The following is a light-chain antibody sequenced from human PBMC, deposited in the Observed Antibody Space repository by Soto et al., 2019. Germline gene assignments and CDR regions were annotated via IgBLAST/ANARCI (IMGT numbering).Light chain of an antibody. CDR3: QQYNSYSRT. V-gene: IGKV1-5*03. J-gene: IGKJ1*01. Sequence: DIQMTQSPSTLSESVGDRVTITCRASQSISSWLAWYQQKPGKAPKLLIYKASSLESGVPSRFSGSGSGTEFTLTISSLQPDDFATYYCQQYNSYSRTFGQGTKVAIK. CDR2: KAS. CDR1: QSISSW.